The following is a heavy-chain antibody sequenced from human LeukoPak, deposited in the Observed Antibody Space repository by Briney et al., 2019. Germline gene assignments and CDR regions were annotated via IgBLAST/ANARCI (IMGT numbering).Heavy chain of an antibody. D-gene: IGHD4-17*01. J-gene: IGHJ4*02. CDR1: GFTFSNAW. V-gene: IGHV3-15*01. CDR3: TTVSIPMTMVTTIDY. CDR2: IKSKTDGGTT. Sequence: GGSLRLSCAASGFTFSNAWMSWVRQAPGKGLEWVGRIKSKTDGGTTDYAAPVKGRFTISRDDSKNTLYLQMNSLKTEDTAVYYCTTVSIPMTMVTTIDYWGQGTLVTVSS.